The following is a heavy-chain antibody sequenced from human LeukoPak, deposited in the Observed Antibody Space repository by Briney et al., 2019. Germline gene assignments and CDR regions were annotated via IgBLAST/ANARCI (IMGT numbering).Heavy chain of an antibody. CDR2: MNPNSGNT. J-gene: IGHJ4*02. Sequence: ASVKVSCKASGYTFTSYDINWVRQATGQGLEWMGWMNPNSGNTGYAQKFQGRVTITRDTSISTAYMELSSLRSEDAAVYYCARGRRKGSCSSTSCYYLDYWGQGTLVTVSS. CDR1: GYTFTSYD. D-gene: IGHD2-2*01. CDR3: ARGRRKGSCSSTSCYYLDY. V-gene: IGHV1-8*03.